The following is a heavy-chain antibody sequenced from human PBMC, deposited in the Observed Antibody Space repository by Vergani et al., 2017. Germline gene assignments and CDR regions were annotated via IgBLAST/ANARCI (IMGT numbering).Heavy chain of an antibody. V-gene: IGHV3-30*18. CDR2: ISYDGSNK. Sequence: QVQLVESGGGVVQPGRSLRLSCAASGFTFSSYGMHWVRQAPGKGLEWVAVISYDGSNKYYADSVKGRFTISRDNSKNTLYLQMNSLRAEDTAVYYCAKISDLYGVVPAAIQHFDYWGQGTLVTVSA. CDR3: AKISDLYGVVPAAIQHFDY. D-gene: IGHD2-2*01. J-gene: IGHJ4*02. CDR1: GFTFSSYG.